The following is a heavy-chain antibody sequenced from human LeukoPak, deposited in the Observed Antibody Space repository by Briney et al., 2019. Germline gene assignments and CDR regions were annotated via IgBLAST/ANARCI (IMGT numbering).Heavy chain of an antibody. J-gene: IGHJ4*02. CDR2: ISSSSSYI. D-gene: IGHD3-22*01. Sequence: GGSLRLSCAASGFTFSSYSMNWVRQAPGKGLEWVSSISSSSSYIYYADSVKGRFTISRDNAKNPLYLQMNSLRAEDTAVYYCARDRYYDSSGYGYWGQGTLVTVSS. CDR3: ARDRYYDSSGYGY. CDR1: GFTFSSYS. V-gene: IGHV3-21*01.